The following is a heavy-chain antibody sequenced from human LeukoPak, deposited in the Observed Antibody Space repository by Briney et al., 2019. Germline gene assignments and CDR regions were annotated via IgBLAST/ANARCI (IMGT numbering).Heavy chain of an antibody. CDR2: IWYDGSNK. Sequence: GRSLRLSCAASGFTFSSYGMHWVRQAPGKGLEWVAVIWYDGSNKYYADSVKGRFTISRDNSKNTLYLQMNSLRAEDTAVYYCARGDCSSTSCYLYYYYGMDVWGKGTTVTVSS. V-gene: IGHV3-30*19. D-gene: IGHD2-2*01. J-gene: IGHJ6*04. CDR1: GFTFSSYG. CDR3: ARGDCSSTSCYLYYYYGMDV.